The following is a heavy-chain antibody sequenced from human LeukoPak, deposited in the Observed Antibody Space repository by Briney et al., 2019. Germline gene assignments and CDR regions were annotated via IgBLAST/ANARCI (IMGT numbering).Heavy chain of an antibody. CDR1: GGSISSYY. CDR2: IYYSGST. CDR3: AREREYGDYSY. J-gene: IGHJ4*02. V-gene: IGHV4-59*12. Sequence: SETLSLTCTVSGGSISSYYWSRIRQPPGKGLEWIGYIYYSGSTNYNPSLKSRVTISVDTSKNQFSLKVSSVTAADTAVYYCAREREYGDYSYWGQGTLVTVSS. D-gene: IGHD4-17*01.